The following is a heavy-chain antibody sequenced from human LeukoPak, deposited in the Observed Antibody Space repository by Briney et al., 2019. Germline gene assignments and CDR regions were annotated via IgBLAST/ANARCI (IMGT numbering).Heavy chain of an antibody. V-gene: IGHV6-1*01. D-gene: IGHD2-8*01. J-gene: IGHJ5*02. CDR1: GDSVSSNSAA. CDR2: TYYRSKWYN. Sequence: PSQTLSLTCGISGDSVSSNSAAWNWIRQSPSRGLEWLGRTYYRSKWYNDYAVTVKSRITINPDTSKNQFSLQLNSVTPDDTAVYYCARAQGVSGMNWFDPWGQGTLVAVSS. CDR3: ARAQGVSGMNWFDP.